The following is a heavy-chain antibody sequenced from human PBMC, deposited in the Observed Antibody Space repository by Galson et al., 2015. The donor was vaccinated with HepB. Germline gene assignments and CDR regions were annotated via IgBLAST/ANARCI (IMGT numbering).Heavy chain of an antibody. D-gene: IGHD6-19*01. CDR3: VKQGIGWFRRFDY. CDR2: INQSGST. Sequence: ETLSLTCAVYGGFFSGYYWTWIRQPPGKGLEWIGEINQSGSTNYNPSLKSRVTITVDTSKKQFSLKLSSVTAADTAIYYYVKQGIGWFRRFDYWGQGTLVTVSS. V-gene: IGHV4-34*01. J-gene: IGHJ4*02. CDR1: GGFFSGYY.